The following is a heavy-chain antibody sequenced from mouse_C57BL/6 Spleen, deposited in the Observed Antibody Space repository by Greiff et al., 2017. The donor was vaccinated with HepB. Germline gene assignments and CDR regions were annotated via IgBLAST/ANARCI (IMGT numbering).Heavy chain of an antibody. D-gene: IGHD2-14*01. J-gene: IGHJ2*01. Sequence: VQLQQSGAELVRPGASVKLSCKASGYTFTDYYINWVKQRPGPGLEWIARIYPGSGNTYYNEKFKGKATLTAEKSSSTAYMQLSSLTSEDSAVYFCARRGTGYYCDYWGQGTTLTVSS. CDR2: IYPGSGNT. CDR1: GYTFTDYY. V-gene: IGHV1-76*01. CDR3: ARRGTGYYCDY.